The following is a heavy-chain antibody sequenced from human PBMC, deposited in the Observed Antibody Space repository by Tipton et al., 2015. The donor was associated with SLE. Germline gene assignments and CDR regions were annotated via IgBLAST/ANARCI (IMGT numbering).Heavy chain of an antibody. CDR1: GGSVSSSSYY. CDR3: ASGEMATIRGFDY. J-gene: IGHJ4*02. Sequence: LRLSCTVSGGSVSSSSYYWGWIRQPPGKGLEWIGSIYHSGSTYYNPSLKSRVTISVDTSKNQFSLKLSSVTAADTAVYYCASGEMATIRGFDYWGQGTLVTVSS. D-gene: IGHD5-24*01. V-gene: IGHV4-39*07. CDR2: IYHSGST.